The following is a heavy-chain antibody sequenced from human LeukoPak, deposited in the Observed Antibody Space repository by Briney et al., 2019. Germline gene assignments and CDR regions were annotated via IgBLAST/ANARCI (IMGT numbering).Heavy chain of an antibody. Sequence: GASVKVSCKASGYTFTSYGISWVRQAPGQGLEWMGWISAYNGNTNYAQKLQGRVTMTTDTSTSTAYMELRSLRSDDTAVYYCATAPGCGDPSNFWYWGQGTLVTVSS. CDR2: ISAYNGNT. CDR3: ATAPGCGDPSNFWY. J-gene: IGHJ4*02. CDR1: GYTFTSYG. V-gene: IGHV1-18*04. D-gene: IGHD3-3*01.